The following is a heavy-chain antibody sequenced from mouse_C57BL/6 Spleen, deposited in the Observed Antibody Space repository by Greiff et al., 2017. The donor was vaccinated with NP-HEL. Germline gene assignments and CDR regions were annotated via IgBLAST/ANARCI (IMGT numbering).Heavy chain of an antibody. J-gene: IGHJ4*01. CDR2: IYPGDGDT. CDR1: GYAFSSYW. Sequence: VQLQQSGAELVKPGASVKISCKASGYAFSSYWMNWVKQRPGKGLEWIGQIYPGDGDTNYNGKFKGKATLTADKSSSTAYMQLSSLTSEYSAVYFCARYYYGSSYDAMDYWGQGTSVTVSS. V-gene: IGHV1-80*01. D-gene: IGHD1-1*01. CDR3: ARYYYGSSYDAMDY.